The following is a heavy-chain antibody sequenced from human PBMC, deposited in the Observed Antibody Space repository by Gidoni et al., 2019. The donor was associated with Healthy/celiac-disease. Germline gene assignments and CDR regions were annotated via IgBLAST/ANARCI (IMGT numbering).Heavy chain of an antibody. CDR1: GGSISSSSYY. J-gene: IGHJ4*02. CDR3: ASFRRIVVTNSEVFGY. D-gene: IGHD5-12*01. CDR2: IYYSGST. V-gene: IGHV4-39*01. Sequence: QLQLQESGPGLVKPSETLSLTCTVSGGSISSSSYYWGWSRQPPGKGLDWIGSIYYSGSTYYNPSLKSRVTISVYTSKNQFSLKLSSVTAADTAVYYCASFRRIVVTNSEVFGYWGQGTLVTVSS.